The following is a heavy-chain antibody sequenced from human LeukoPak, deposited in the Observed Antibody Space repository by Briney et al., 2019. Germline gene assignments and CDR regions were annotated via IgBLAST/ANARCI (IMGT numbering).Heavy chain of an antibody. CDR1: GYTFTSYD. Sequence: ASVKVSGKASGYTFTSYDINWVRQATGQGLEWMGWMNPNSGNTGYAQKFQGRVTITRNTSISTAYMELSSLRSEDTAVYYCATGPRWPYYYYMDVWGKGTTVTVSS. V-gene: IGHV1-8*03. CDR2: MNPNSGNT. D-gene: IGHD2-15*01. J-gene: IGHJ6*03. CDR3: ATGPRWPYYYYMDV.